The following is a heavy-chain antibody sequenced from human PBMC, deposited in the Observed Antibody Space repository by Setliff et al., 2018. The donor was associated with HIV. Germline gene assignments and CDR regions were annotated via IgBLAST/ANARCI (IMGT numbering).Heavy chain of an antibody. J-gene: IGHJ4*02. CDR2: INPNSSDT. CDR3: ARRVPPIPSGDLDY. CDR1: GYTFTDYY. Sequence: ASVKVSCKASGYTFTDYYIHWVRQAPGQGLEWMGWINPNSSDTNYAQKFQGWVTMTRDTSISTAYMDLSRLRSDDTAVYYCARRVPPIPSGDLDYWGQGTLVTVSS. D-gene: IGHD4-17*01. V-gene: IGHV1-2*04.